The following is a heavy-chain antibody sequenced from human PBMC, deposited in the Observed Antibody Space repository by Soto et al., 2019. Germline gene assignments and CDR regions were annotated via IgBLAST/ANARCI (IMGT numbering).Heavy chain of an antibody. Sequence: SQTLSLTCTVSGGSISSSSYYWGWIRQPPGKGLEWIGSIYYSGSTYYNPSLKSRGTISVDTSKNQFSLKLSSVTAADTAVYYCARGSSSSSVGYYYYYMDVWGKGTTVTVSS. CDR2: IYYSGST. D-gene: IGHD6-6*01. CDR1: GGSISSSSYY. J-gene: IGHJ6*03. CDR3: ARGSSSSSVGYYYYYMDV. V-gene: IGHV4-39*01.